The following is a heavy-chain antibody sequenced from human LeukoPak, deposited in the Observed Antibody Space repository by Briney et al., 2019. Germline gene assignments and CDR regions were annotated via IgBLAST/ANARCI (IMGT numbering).Heavy chain of an antibody. CDR2: IYYSGST. Sequence: SQTLSLTCTVSGGSISSGDYYWSWIRQPPGKGLEWIGYIYYSGSTYYNPSLKSRVTISVDTSKNQFSLKLSSVTAADTAVYYCANIPQSSGWYEYFQHWGQGTLVTVSS. D-gene: IGHD6-19*01. V-gene: IGHV4-30-4*01. J-gene: IGHJ1*01. CDR3: ANIPQSSGWYEYFQH. CDR1: GGSISSGDYY.